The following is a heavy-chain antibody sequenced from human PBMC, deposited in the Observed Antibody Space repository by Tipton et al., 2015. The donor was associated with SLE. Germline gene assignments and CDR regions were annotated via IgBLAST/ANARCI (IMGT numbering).Heavy chain of an antibody. D-gene: IGHD6-13*01. J-gene: IGHJ3*02. V-gene: IGHV4-39*07. CDR2: IYYSGST. Sequence: TLSLTCTVSGGSISSSSYYWGWIRQPPGKGLEWIGSIYYSGSTYDNPSLKSRVTISVDTSKNQFSLKLSSVTAADTAVYYCARGRGIAAAVLGAFDIGGQGTMVTVSS. CDR1: GGSISSSSYY. CDR3: ARGRGIAAAVLGAFDI.